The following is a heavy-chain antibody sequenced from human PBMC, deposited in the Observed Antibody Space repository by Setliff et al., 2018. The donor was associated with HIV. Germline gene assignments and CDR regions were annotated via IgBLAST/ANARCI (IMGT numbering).Heavy chain of an antibody. J-gene: IGHJ4*02. CDR2: IYYSGNS. CDR3: ARRGSSGDPWSGSHYLYYFDC. V-gene: IGHV4-34*01. D-gene: IGHD3-3*01. Sequence: SETLSLTCAVYGGSFSGYHWSWIRQTPGKGLEWIGSIYYSGNSYYNPSLQSRVTISVDTSKNQFSLKLSSVSAADTAVYYCARRGSSGDPWSGSHYLYYFDCWGQGTLVTVSS. CDR1: GGSFSGYH.